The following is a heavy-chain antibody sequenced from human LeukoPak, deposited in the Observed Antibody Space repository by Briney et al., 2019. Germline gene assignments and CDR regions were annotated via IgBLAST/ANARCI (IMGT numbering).Heavy chain of an antibody. J-gene: IGHJ5*02. CDR3: ARGYTDSSTWFGCLDP. CDR1: GFTFSNYG. CDR2: IWFDGSNE. Sequence: GGSLRLSCVASGFTFSNYGMHWVRQAPDKRLQWVGVIWFDGSNEYYADSVKGRFTISRDNSKNTLYLQMDSLRVEDTALYYCARGYTDSSTWFGCLDPWGQGTFVTVSS. D-gene: IGHD6-13*01. V-gene: IGHV3-33*01.